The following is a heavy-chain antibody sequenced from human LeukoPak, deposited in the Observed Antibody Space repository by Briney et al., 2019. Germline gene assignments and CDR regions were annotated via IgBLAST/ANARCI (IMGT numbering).Heavy chain of an antibody. CDR3: ARAGGSSWYFDY. J-gene: IGHJ4*02. D-gene: IGHD6-13*01. Sequence: GGSLRLSCAASGFTFSSYAMHWVRQAPGKGLGWVAVISYDGSNKYYADSVKGRFTISRDNSKNTLYLQMNSLRAEDTAVYYCARAGGSSWYFDYWGQGTLVTVSS. V-gene: IGHV3-30*01. CDR1: GFTFSSYA. CDR2: ISYDGSNK.